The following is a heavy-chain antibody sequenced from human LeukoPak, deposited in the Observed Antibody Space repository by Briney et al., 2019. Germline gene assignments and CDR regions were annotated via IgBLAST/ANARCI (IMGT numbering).Heavy chain of an antibody. CDR1: GFTFDDYA. CDR2: ISWNSGSI. J-gene: IGHJ3*02. CDR3: AKDIGVVVALDAFDI. Sequence: PGRSLRLSCAASGFTFDDYAMHWVRQAPGKGLEWVSGISWNSGSIGYADSVKGRFTISRDNAKNSLYLQMNSLRAEDTALYYCAKDIGVVVALDAFDIWGQGTIVTVSS. V-gene: IGHV3-9*01. D-gene: IGHD3-22*01.